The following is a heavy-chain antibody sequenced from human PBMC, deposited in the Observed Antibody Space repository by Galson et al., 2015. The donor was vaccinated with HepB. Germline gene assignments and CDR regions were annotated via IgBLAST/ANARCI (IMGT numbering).Heavy chain of an antibody. V-gene: IGHV3-7*01. CDR3: AREVRSAYYDFWSSYVTLYYFDY. CDR2: IKEDGSEK. Sequence: SLRLSCAASRFTFSSYWMSWVRQAPGKGLEWVANIKEDGSEKYYVDSVKGRFTISRDNAKNSLYLEMNSLRAEDTAVYYCAREVRSAYYDFWSSYVTLYYFDYWGQGTLVTVSS. D-gene: IGHD3-3*01. J-gene: IGHJ4*02. CDR1: RFTFSSYW.